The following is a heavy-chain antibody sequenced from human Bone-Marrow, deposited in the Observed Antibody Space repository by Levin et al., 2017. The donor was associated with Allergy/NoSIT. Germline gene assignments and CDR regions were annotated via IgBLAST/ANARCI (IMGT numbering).Heavy chain of an antibody. CDR2: IYHSGST. Sequence: SQTLSLTCTVSGGPISSYYWTWIRQPPGKGLQWIGYIYHSGSTNYNSSLKSRVTIAVDTAKNEFSLNLTSVNAADTAVYYCARGRTVASLHDYWGQGILVTVSS. J-gene: IGHJ4*02. CDR1: GGPISSYY. D-gene: IGHD3/OR15-3a*01. V-gene: IGHV4-59*01. CDR3: ARGRTVASLHDY.